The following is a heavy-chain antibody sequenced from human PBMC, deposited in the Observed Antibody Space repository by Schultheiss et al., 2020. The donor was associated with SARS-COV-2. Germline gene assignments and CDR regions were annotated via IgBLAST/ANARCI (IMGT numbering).Heavy chain of an antibody. D-gene: IGHD6-13*01. V-gene: IGHV3-30*18. J-gene: IGHJ6*02. Sequence: GGSLRLSCAASGFTFSSYGMHWVRQAPGKGLEWVAVISYDGSNKYYADSVKGRFTISRDNAKNSLYLQMNSLRAEDTALYYCAKDTKLVLSRNEDPHHKYGMDVWGQGTTVTVSS. CDR2: ISYDGSNK. CDR1: GFTFSSYG. CDR3: AKDTKLVLSRNEDPHHKYGMDV.